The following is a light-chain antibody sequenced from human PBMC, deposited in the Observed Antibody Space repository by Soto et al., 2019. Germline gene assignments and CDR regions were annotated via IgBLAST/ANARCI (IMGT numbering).Light chain of an antibody. CDR1: QSIGRW. J-gene: IGKJ1*01. CDR3: QQYGSYSPWT. V-gene: IGKV1-5*03. Sequence: DIQMTQYPSTLSASVGDRVTITCRYSQSIGRWLAWYQQKPGKAPKLLIYKASSLESGVPSRFSGSGSGTEFTLTISSLQPDDFASYYCQQYGSYSPWTFGQGTKVEIK. CDR2: KAS.